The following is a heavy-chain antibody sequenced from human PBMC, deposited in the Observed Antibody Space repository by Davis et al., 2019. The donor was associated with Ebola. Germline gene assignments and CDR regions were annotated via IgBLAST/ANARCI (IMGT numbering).Heavy chain of an antibody. J-gene: IGHJ4*02. CDR2: ISYDGTNK. D-gene: IGHD2-21*01. CDR3: ARELLTGDVVFDS. V-gene: IGHV3-33*01. CDR1: GFTFSSYG. Sequence: GESLKISCAASGFTFSSYGMHWVRQAPGKGLEWLTVISYDGTNKYYRDSVKGRFTVSSDNSRSTMFLQMNGLRAEDTALYYCARELLTGDVVFDSWGQGTLVFVSS.